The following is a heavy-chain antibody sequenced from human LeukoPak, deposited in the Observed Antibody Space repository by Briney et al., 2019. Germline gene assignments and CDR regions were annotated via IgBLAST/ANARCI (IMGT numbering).Heavy chain of an antibody. Sequence: SETLSLTCTVSGGSISSYYWSWIRQPPGKGLEWIGYIHYSGSTNYNPSLKSRVTISVDTSKNQFSRKLSSVTAADTAVYYCARGRRSGSYYTYYFDYWGQGTLVTVSS. V-gene: IGHV4-59*08. J-gene: IGHJ4*02. CDR1: GGSISSYY. CDR3: ARGRRSGSYYTYYFDY. D-gene: IGHD3-10*01. CDR2: IHYSGST.